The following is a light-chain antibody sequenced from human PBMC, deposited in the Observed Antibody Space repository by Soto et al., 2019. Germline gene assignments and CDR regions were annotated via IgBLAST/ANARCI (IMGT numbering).Light chain of an antibody. Sequence: DIQMTPSPSTLSASVGDRVTITCRASQSISSWLAWYQKKPGKAPKLLIYGASSLESGDPSRFSGSRSGTAFTLTISSRQPDDFATYYRQHYNSNPWTFGQGPKVEVK. CDR1: QSISSW. V-gene: IGKV1-5*01. CDR3: QHYNSNPWT. CDR2: GAS. J-gene: IGKJ1*01.